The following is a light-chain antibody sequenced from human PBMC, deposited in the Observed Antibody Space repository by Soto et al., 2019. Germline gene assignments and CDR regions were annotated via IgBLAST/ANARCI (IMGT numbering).Light chain of an antibody. CDR2: WAS. J-gene: IGKJ4*01. CDR1: QSIFYSSNNKNY. CDR3: QQYYRTPLT. Sequence: DIVMTQSPDSLAVSLGERATINCRSSQSIFYSSNNKNYLAWYQQKPGQPPKLLIYWASTRESGVPDRFSGSGSGTDFTLTISSLRAEDVAIYYCQQYYRTPLTFGGGTKVEIK. V-gene: IGKV4-1*01.